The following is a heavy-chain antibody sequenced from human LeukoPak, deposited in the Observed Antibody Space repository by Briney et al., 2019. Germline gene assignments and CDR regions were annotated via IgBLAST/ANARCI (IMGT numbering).Heavy chain of an antibody. D-gene: IGHD3-10*01. CDR1: GYTFTSYY. CDR3: ARPESLLWFGELSGGLDY. V-gene: IGHV1-46*01. CDR2: TNPSGGST. Sequence: ASVKVSCKASGYTFTSYYMHWVRQAPGQGLEWMGITNPSGGSTSYAQKFQGRVTMTRDTSTSTVYMELSSLRSEDTAVYYCARPESLLWFGELSGGLDYWGQGTLVTVSS. J-gene: IGHJ4*02.